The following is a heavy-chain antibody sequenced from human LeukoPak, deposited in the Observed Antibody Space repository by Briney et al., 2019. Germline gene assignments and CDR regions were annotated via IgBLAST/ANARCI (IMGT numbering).Heavy chain of an antibody. Sequence: GGSLRLSCTASGFSFSTYAMTWVRQAPGKGLGWVSAIGAGGDTYYADSVKGRFTTSRDNSKNTLYLQMNGLRVEDTAVYYCTNWGWVGGLAYWGQGTLVSVSS. CDR3: TNWGWVGGLAY. CDR1: GFSFSTYA. V-gene: IGHV3-23*01. J-gene: IGHJ4*02. CDR2: IGAGGDT. D-gene: IGHD3-16*01.